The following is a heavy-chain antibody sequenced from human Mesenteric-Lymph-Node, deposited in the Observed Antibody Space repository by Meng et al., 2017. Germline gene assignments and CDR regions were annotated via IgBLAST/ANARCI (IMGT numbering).Heavy chain of an antibody. V-gene: IGHV3-21*01. CDR3: AEGSGSYAVAY. CDR1: GFTFSSYS. CDR2: ISSNSYYI. J-gene: IGHJ4*02. Sequence: ELQLVESGGGLVMPGGSLRFSCAASGFTFSSYSMNWVRQAPGKGLEWVSYISSNSYYISYADSVKGRFTISRDNAKNSVYLQMNSLRAEDTAVYYCAEGSGSYAVAYWGQGTLVTVSS. D-gene: IGHD1-26*01.